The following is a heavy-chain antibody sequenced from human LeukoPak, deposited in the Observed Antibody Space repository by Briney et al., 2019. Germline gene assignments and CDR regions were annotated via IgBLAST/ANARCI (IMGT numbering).Heavy chain of an antibody. J-gene: IGHJ4*02. V-gene: IGHV4-59*01. Sequence: PSETLSLTCTVSGGSISSYYWSWIRQSPEKGLEWIGYVYYSGSTNYNPSLESRVIISVDTSKNQFSLKLISVTAADTAVYYCARDSFAYWGQGILVTVSS. CDR3: ARDSFAY. CDR1: GGSISSYY. CDR2: VYYSGST.